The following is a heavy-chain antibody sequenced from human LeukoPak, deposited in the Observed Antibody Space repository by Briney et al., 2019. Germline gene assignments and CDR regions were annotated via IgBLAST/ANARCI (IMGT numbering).Heavy chain of an antibody. V-gene: IGHV1-46*01. D-gene: IGHD3-9*01. J-gene: IGHJ4*02. Sequence: ASVKVPCKASGYTFTSYYMHWVRQAPGQGLEWMGIINPSGGSTSYAQKFQGRVTMTRDMSTSTVYMELSRLRSDDTAVYYCAKSFDWLLPYFDYWGQGTLVTVSS. CDR1: GYTFTSYY. CDR2: INPSGGST. CDR3: AKSFDWLLPYFDY.